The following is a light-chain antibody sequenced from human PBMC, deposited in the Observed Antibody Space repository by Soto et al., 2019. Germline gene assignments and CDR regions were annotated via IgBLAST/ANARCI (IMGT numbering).Light chain of an antibody. V-gene: IGLV1-44*01. CDR3: AAWDDNLNGVV. CDR1: SSNVGSNT. CDR2: SNN. Sequence: QPVLTQPPSASGTPGQRVTISCSGSSSNVGSNTVNWYQQLPGTAPKLLIYSNNQRPSGVPDRFSGSKSGTSASLAISGLQSEDDADYYCAAWDDNLNGVVFGGRTQLTVL. J-gene: IGLJ3*02.